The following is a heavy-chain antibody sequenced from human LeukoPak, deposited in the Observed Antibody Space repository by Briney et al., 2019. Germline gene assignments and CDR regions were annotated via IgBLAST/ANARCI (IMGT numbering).Heavy chain of an antibody. CDR3: ARERLSGSYFLVLDY. Sequence: PGGSLRLSCAASGFTFSSYAMHWVRQAPGKGLEWVSVISYDGSNKYYADSVKGRFTISRDNSKNTLYLQMNSLRAEDTAVYYCARERLSGSYFLVLDYWGQGTLVTVSS. V-gene: IGHV3-30-3*01. J-gene: IGHJ4*02. D-gene: IGHD1-26*01. CDR1: GFTFSSYA. CDR2: ISYDGSNK.